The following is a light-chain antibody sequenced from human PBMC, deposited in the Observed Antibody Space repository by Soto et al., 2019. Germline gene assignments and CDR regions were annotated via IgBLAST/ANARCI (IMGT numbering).Light chain of an antibody. Sequence: EIVMTQSPATLSVSPGERAALSCRASQSVSSNLAWYQQKPGQAPRLLIYGASTRATGIPARFSGSRSGTEFTLTISSLQSEDFAVYYCQQYGSSPRYTFGQGTKLEIK. V-gene: IGKV3-15*01. J-gene: IGKJ2*01. CDR3: QQYGSSPRYT. CDR2: GAS. CDR1: QSVSSN.